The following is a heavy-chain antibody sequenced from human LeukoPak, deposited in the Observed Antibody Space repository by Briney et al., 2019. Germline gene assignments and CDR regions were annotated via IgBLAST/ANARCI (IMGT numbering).Heavy chain of an antibody. Sequence: PGESLKISCKGPGYSFTSYWIGWVRQMPGKGLEWMGIIYPGDSDTRYSPSFQGQVTISADKSISTAYLQWSSLKASDTAMYYCARRMGYCSSTSCPYYFDYWGQGTLVTVSS. J-gene: IGHJ4*02. CDR3: ARRMGYCSSTSCPYYFDY. V-gene: IGHV5-51*01. CDR1: GYSFTSYW. CDR2: IYPGDSDT. D-gene: IGHD2-2*01.